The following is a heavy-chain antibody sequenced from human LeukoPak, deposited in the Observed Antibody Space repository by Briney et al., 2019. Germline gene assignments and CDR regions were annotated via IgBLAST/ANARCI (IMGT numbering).Heavy chain of an antibody. CDR2: INPNSGGT. Sequence: ASVKVSCKASGYTFTDYYIHWVRQAPGQGLEWMAWINPNSGGTYYAQNFHDRITLTRDTSISTAYMELSRLRSDDAAIYYCARANALYCSSTSCLFDYWGQGTLVTVSS. D-gene: IGHD2-2*01. J-gene: IGHJ4*02. V-gene: IGHV1-2*02. CDR1: GYTFTDYY. CDR3: ARANALYCSSTSCLFDY.